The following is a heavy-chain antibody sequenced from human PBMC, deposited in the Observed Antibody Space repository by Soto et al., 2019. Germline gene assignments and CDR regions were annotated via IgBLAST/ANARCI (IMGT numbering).Heavy chain of an antibody. Sequence: SVKVSCKASGGTFSSYAISWVRQAPGQGLEWMGGIIPIFGTANYAQKFQGRVTITADESTSTAYMELSSLRSEDTAVYYCARSLRETMIVVVLPAFDIWGQGTMVTV. CDR2: IIPIFGTA. J-gene: IGHJ3*02. V-gene: IGHV1-69*13. CDR1: GGTFSSYA. CDR3: ARSLRETMIVVVLPAFDI. D-gene: IGHD3-22*01.